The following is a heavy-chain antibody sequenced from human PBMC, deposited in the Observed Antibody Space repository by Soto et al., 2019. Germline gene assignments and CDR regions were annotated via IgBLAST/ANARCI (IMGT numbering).Heavy chain of an antibody. CDR2: ISYDGADE. D-gene: IGHD3-9*01. V-gene: IGHV3-30*03. CDR3: ARDQGILTGYDY. Sequence: QMQLVESGGGVVQPGRSLRLSCAASGFTFSSYGMHWVRQAPGKGLEWVAVISYDGADEYYTDSVKGRFTIARDNSKNTLYLQMNSLRIEDTAVFYCARDQGILTGYDYWGQGTLVTVSS. J-gene: IGHJ4*02. CDR1: GFTFSSYG.